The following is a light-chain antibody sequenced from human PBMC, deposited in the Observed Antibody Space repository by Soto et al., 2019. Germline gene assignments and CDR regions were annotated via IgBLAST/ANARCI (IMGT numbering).Light chain of an antibody. V-gene: IGKV3-15*01. Sequence: EIVMTQSPATLSVSPGGRATLSCRASQSVSSNLAWYQQKPGQAPRLLIYGASTRATGLPARFSGSGSGTEFTLTISSLQSEDFAVYYCQQYNNWPFTFGPGTKVDIK. CDR1: QSVSSN. CDR3: QQYNNWPFT. CDR2: GAS. J-gene: IGKJ3*01.